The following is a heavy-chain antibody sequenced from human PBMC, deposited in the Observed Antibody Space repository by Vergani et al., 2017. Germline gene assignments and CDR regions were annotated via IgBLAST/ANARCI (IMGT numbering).Heavy chain of an antibody. J-gene: IGHJ6*03. D-gene: IGHD3-10*01. CDR1: GFIFSDYY. V-gene: IGHV3-11*04. CDR3: AKAGSVTSGSLQYNFYMDV. CDR2: ISGSGSIT. Sequence: QVQLVESGGGLVKPGGSLRLSCAASGFIFSDYYTLWVPQAAGRAVEWISYISGSGSITHYAVSVKGRFSIHRDNAKNTLYLQMNILRAEYTAVYYCAKAGSVTSGSLQYNFYMDVWGKGTTVTVS.